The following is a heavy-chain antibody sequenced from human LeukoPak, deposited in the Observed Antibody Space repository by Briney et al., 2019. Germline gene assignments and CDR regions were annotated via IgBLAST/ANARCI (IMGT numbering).Heavy chain of an antibody. V-gene: IGHV4-39*07. J-gene: IGHJ5*02. CDR1: GVSISSSNSY. CDR3: ARDRRDTSVINCFDP. Sequence: PSETLSLTCTVSGVSISSSNSYWDWIRQPPGKGLEWIGSIYHSGSAYYNPSLKSRVTISVDTSKNQFSLKLSSVTAADTAVYYCARDRRDTSVINCFDPWGQGTLVTVSS. CDR2: IYHSGSA. D-gene: IGHD2-21*01.